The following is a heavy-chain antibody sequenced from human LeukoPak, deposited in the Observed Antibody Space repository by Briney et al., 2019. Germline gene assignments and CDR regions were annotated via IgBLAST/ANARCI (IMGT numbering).Heavy chain of an antibody. V-gene: IGHV3-30-3*01. J-gene: IGHJ4*02. CDR2: ISHDGSNK. CDR3: ARVDWEGSGSYYFDS. D-gene: IGHD1-26*01. Sequence: PGGSLRLSCAASGFTFSNYAMPWVRQAPGKGLEWVAVISHDGSNKYYADSVKGRFTISRDNSKNTLFLQMNSLRTEDTAVYFCARVDWEGSGSYYFDSWGQGPLVTVSS. CDR1: GFTFSNYA.